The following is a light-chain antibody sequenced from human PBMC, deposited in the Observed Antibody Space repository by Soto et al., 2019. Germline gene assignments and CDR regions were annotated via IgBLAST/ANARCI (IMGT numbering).Light chain of an antibody. Sequence: EIVLTQSPGTLSLSPGERATLSCRASQSVSNNYFAWYQQKHGQTPRLLIYDVSNRATGIPDRFSGSASVTDFTLTISRLEPEDFAVYYCQQYGSLPFTFGPGTKVDI. J-gene: IGKJ3*01. CDR2: DVS. CDR1: QSVSNNY. CDR3: QQYGSLPFT. V-gene: IGKV3-20*01.